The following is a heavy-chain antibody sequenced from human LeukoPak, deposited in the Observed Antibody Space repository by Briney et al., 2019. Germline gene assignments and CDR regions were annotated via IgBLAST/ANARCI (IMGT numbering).Heavy chain of an antibody. V-gene: IGHV3-30*04. D-gene: IGHD2-2*01. CDR1: GITFSSYA. Sequence: GGSLRLSCAASGITFSSYAMHWVRKAPGKGPEWVAVISYDGSNKYYADSVKGRFTISRDNSKNTLYLQMNSLRAEDTAVYYCARVMGRYCSSTSCYVDYWGQGTLVTVSS. CDR2: ISYDGSNK. J-gene: IGHJ4*02. CDR3: ARVMGRYCSSTSCYVDY.